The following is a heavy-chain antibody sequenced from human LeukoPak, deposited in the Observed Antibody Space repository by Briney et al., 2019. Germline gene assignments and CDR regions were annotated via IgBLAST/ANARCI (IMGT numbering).Heavy chain of an antibody. J-gene: IGHJ4*02. CDR3: ARDLPGAQAFDY. D-gene: IGHD1-26*01. V-gene: IGHV3-7*01. CDR2: IKEDGSEK. Sequence: GGSLRLSCAVSGFTFRNTRMASVRQAPGKGLEWVANIKEDGSEKYYVDSVKGRFTISRDNAKNSLYLQMNSLRAEDTAVYYCARDLPGAQAFDYWGQGTLVTVSS. CDR1: GFTFRNTR.